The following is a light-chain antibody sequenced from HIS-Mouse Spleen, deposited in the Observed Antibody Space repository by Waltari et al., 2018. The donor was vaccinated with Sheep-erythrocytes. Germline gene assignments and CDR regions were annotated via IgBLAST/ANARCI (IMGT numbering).Light chain of an antibody. V-gene: IGKV4-1*01. J-gene: IGKJ4*01. CDR3: QQYYSTPLT. CDR2: WAS. Sequence: DIVMTQSPDSLAVSRGARATINCKSSQSVLYSSNNKNYLAWYQQKPGQPPKLLIYWASTRESGVPDRFSGSGSGTDFTLTISSLQAEDVAVYYCQQYYSTPLTFGGGTKVEIK. CDR1: QSVLYSSNNKNY.